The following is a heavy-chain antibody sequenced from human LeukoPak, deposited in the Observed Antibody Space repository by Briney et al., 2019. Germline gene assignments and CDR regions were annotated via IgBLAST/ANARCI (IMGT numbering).Heavy chain of an antibody. CDR3: ARDQWGIYNGDYYMDV. V-gene: IGHV4-38-2*02. J-gene: IGHJ6*03. Sequence: PSETLSLTCIVSGYSISSGYYWGWIRQPPGKGLEWIGRIDTSGSPNYNPSLRSRVTISVDTSKNQFSLNLNSVTAADTAVYYCARDQWGIYNGDYYMDVWGKGTTVTISS. CDR1: GYSISSGYY. CDR2: IDTSGSP. D-gene: IGHD3-16*01.